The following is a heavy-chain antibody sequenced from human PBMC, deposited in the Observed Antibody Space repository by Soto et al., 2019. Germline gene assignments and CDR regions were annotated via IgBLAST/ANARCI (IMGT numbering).Heavy chain of an antibody. Sequence: LRRSCAASGFTFSSYGMHWVRQAPGKGLEWVAVISYDGSNKYYADSVKGRFTISRDNSKNTLYLQMNSLRAEDTAVYYCAKDLSYGMDVWGQGTTVTVSS. V-gene: IGHV3-30*18. CDR2: ISYDGSNK. CDR3: AKDLSYGMDV. CDR1: GFTFSSYG. J-gene: IGHJ6*02.